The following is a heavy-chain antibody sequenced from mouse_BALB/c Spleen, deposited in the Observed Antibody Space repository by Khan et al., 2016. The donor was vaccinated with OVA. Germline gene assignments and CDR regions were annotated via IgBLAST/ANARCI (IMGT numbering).Heavy chain of an antibody. CDR1: GFTFSDYY. CDR3: ARCFFGNPFAY. Sequence: EVELVESGGDLVKPGGSLKISCAASGFTFSDYYMYWGRQTPEPRQEWVATTSDGGTYTYYHDSVKGRTTSPSDDPTNDLYLQMPRLKSEHTAMYYCARCFFGNPFAYSSQGPLVTVSA. CDR2: TSDGGTYT. J-gene: IGHJ3*01. D-gene: IGHD2-1*01. V-gene: IGHV5-4*02.